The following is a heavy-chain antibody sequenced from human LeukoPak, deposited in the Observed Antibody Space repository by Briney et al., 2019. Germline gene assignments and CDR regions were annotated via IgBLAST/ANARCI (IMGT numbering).Heavy chain of an antibody. CDR2: IIPIFGTA. Sequence: SVKVSCKASGYTFTSNYIHWVRQAPGQGLEWMGGIIPIFGTANYAQKFQGRVTMTEDTSTDTAYMELSSLRSEDTAVYYCATNINLPFDYWGQGTLVTVSS. CDR1: GYTFTSNY. J-gene: IGHJ4*02. CDR3: ATNINLPFDY. D-gene: IGHD2/OR15-2a*01. V-gene: IGHV1-69*06.